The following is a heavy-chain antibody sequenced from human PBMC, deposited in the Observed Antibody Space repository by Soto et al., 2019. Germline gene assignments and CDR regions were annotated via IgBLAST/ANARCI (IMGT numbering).Heavy chain of an antibody. CDR3: ATAYVYDVENSNYYRDDFEI. V-gene: IGHV5-51*01. D-gene: IGHD3-22*01. J-gene: IGHJ3*02. Sequence: GESLKISCKASGYSFSFYWIGWVRQMPGKGLEWMAIMYPDDSDIRYSLSFEAHVTISADKSTSTAFLQWSSLKASDTAMYYCATAYVYDVENSNYYRDDFEICGQGTLVTV. CDR1: GYSFSFYW. CDR2: MYPDDSDI.